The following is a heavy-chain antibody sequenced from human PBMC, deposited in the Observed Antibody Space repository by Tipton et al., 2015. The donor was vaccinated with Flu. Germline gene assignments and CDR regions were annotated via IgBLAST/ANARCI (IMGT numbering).Heavy chain of an antibody. CDR1: GFTFSSYS. D-gene: IGHD2-2*01. V-gene: IGHV3-21*01. Sequence: SLRLSCAASGFTFSSYSMNWVRQAPGKGLEWVLSISSSSSYIYYADSVKGRFTISRDNAKNSLYLQMNSLRAEDTAVYYCARSVVPAAIDYWGQGTLVTVSS. CDR2: ISSSSSYI. CDR3: ARSVVPAAIDY. J-gene: IGHJ4*02.